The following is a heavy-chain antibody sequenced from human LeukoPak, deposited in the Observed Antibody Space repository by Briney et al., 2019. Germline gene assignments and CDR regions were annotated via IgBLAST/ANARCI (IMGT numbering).Heavy chain of an antibody. Sequence: GRSLRLSCAASGFTFSSYGMHWVRQAPGKGLEWVAVIWYDASNRYYADSVKGRFTISRDNSKNTLYLQMNSLRAEDTAVYFCARGLAAAATWFDPWGQGTLVTVSS. V-gene: IGHV3-33*01. CDR1: GFTFSSYG. J-gene: IGHJ5*02. D-gene: IGHD6-13*01. CDR2: IWYDASNR. CDR3: ARGLAAAATWFDP.